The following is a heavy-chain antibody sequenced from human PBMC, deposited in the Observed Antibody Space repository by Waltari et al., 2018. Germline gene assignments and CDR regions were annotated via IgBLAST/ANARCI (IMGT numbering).Heavy chain of an antibody. V-gene: IGHV3-74*01. CDR2: INPDGSSI. Sequence: EVQLVESGGGLVQPGGSLSLSCAASGFTFINYWINWVRQAPGKGLEWVSRINPDGSSISHADSVRGRFTITRDNAKNTLYLQMNSLRVDDTAVYYCTRATAVSFDYWGLGTLVTVSS. CDR3: TRATAVSFDY. D-gene: IGHD6-19*01. CDR1: GFTFINYW. J-gene: IGHJ4*02.